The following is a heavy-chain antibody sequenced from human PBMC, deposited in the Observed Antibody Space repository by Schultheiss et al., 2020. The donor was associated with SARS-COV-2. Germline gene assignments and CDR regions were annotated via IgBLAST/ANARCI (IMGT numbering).Heavy chain of an antibody. V-gene: IGHV1-3*02. CDR2: SNAGNGNT. J-gene: IGHJ3*02. CDR1: GYTFTSYA. Sequence: ASVKVSCKASGYTFTSYAMHWVRQAPGQRLEWMGWSNAGNGNTKYSQEFQGRVTITRDTSASTAYMELSSLRSEDTAVYYCARDDGIAANAFDIWGQGTMVTVSS. D-gene: IGHD6-13*01. CDR3: ARDDGIAANAFDI.